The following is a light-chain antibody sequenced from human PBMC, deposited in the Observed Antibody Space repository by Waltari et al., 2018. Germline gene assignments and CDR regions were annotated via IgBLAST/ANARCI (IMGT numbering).Light chain of an antibody. CDR3: QQYKSPPWT. Sequence: DIQMTQSPSTLSAPVGDRVTITCRASQSIRSWLAWYRQKPGKAPKLLIFKASTLESGVPSRFSGSGSGTEFTLTISSLQPDDFATYHCQQYKSPPWTFGQGTKVEIK. V-gene: IGKV1-5*03. CDR2: KAS. J-gene: IGKJ1*01. CDR1: QSIRSW.